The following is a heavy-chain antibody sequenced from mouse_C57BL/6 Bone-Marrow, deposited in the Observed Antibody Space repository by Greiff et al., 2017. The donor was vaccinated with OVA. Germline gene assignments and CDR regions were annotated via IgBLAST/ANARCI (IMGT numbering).Heavy chain of an antibody. J-gene: IGHJ3*01. Sequence: DVHLVESGGDLVKPGGSLKLSCAASGFTFSSYGMSWVRQTPDKRLEWVATISSGGSYTYYPDSVKGRFTISRDNAKNTLYLQMSSLKSEDTAMYYCARQEYWGEFAYWGQGTLVTVSA. CDR3: ARQEYWGEFAY. CDR2: ISSGGSYT. V-gene: IGHV5-6*01. D-gene: IGHD4-1*01. CDR1: GFTFSSYG.